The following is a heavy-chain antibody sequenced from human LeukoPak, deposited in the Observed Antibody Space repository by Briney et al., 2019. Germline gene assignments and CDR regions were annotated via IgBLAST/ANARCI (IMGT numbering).Heavy chain of an antibody. D-gene: IGHD3-22*01. CDR3: ARAPSEIGGYYPEYFRH. CDR1: GFTFSSYW. V-gene: IGHV3-74*01. Sequence: GGSLRLSCAASGFTFSSYWMHWVRQAPGKGLAWVSRIKSDGSTRYADSVKGRFTISRDNAKNTVSLQMNSLRAEDTGVYYCARAPSEIGGYYPEYFRHWGQGTLVTVSP. J-gene: IGHJ1*01. CDR2: IKSDGST.